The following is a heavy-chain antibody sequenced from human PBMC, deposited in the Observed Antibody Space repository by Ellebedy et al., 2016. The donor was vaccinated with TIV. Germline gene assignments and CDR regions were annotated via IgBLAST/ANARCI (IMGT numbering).Heavy chain of an antibody. Sequence: ASVKVSXXASGYSFTGYYIHWVRQAPGQGLEWMGIVNPDDHTTSYAQKLQGRVTMTSDTSTNTVYMELSSLRSEDTAVYYCARDVGGVDDYYHGMDVWGQGTTVTVSS. V-gene: IGHV1-46*04. CDR3: ARDVGGVDDYYHGMDV. J-gene: IGHJ6*02. CDR1: GYSFTGYY. D-gene: IGHD3-3*01. CDR2: VNPDDHTT.